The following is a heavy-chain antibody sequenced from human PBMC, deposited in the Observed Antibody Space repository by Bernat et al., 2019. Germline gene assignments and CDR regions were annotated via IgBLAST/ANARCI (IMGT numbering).Heavy chain of an antibody. CDR3: VNRNDYGDYDWSVDV. CDR1: GFTFSSYS. J-gene: IGHJ6*02. D-gene: IGHD4-17*01. CDR2: IGPNGNGP. V-gene: IGHV3-64D*06. Sequence: ELQLVESGGGWVQPGGSLRLSCSDFGFTFSSYSMYWVRQAPGKGLEYVSGIGPNGNGPYYVDSVKGRFTISRDNSKDTLYLQMSSLRAEDTAVYYCVNRNDYGDYDWSVDVWGQGTTVTVSS.